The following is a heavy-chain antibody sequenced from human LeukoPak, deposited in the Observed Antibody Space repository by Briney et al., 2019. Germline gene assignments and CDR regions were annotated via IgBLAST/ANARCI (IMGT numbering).Heavy chain of an antibody. D-gene: IGHD3-22*01. CDR2: INPSGGST. J-gene: IGHJ4*02. CDR1: GYTFTDYY. CDR3: ARGLIYYDSSGYYPY. Sequence: ASVKVSCKASGYTFTDYYMHWVRQAPGQGLEWMGIINPSGGSTSYAQKFQGRVTMTRDMSTSTVYMELSSLRSEDTAVYYCARGLIYYDSSGYYPYWGQGTLVTVSS. V-gene: IGHV1-46*01.